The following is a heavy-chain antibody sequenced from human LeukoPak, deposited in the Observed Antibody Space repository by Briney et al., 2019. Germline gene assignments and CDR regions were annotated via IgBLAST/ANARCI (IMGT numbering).Heavy chain of an antibody. V-gene: IGHV1-69*06. Sequence: GAAVTVSFTGAGGTFTIYGISWVRQAPGQGKEWMGGIIPSFGRANYAQKFQGRVTITAYKSTNTAYMELSSLRSEDTAVYYCARGSDILSGYYKGYYMDVWGKGTTVTVSS. J-gene: IGHJ6*03. D-gene: IGHD3-9*01. CDR2: IIPSFGRA. CDR1: GGTFTIYG. CDR3: ARGSDILSGYYKGYYMDV.